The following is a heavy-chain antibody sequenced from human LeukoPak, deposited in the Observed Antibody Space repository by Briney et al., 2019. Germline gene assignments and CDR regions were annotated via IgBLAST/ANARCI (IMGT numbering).Heavy chain of an antibody. J-gene: IGHJ6*03. CDR3: ARDGSSGWYFNNYYYYMDV. CDR2: IYTSGST. CDR1: GGSISSYY. V-gene: IGHV4-4*07. Sequence: PSETLSLTCTVSGGSISSYYWSWIRQPAGKGLEWIGRIYTSGSTNYNPSLKSRVTMSVDTSKNQFSLKLSSVTAADTAVYYCARDGSSGWYFNNYYYYMDVWGKGTTVTISS. D-gene: IGHD6-19*01.